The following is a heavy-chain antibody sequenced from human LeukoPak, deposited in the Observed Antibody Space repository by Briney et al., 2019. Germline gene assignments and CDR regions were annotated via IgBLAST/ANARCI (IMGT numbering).Heavy chain of an antibody. D-gene: IGHD3-10*01. J-gene: IGHJ5*02. Sequence: SGTLSLTCAVSGGSISSTNWWSWVRQPPGKGLEWIGEIYHSGSTNYNPSLKSRVTISVDKSKNEFFLKLTSVTAADTAVYFCARGGSGSYVVDPWGQGTLVTVSS. CDR3: ARGGSGSYVVDP. V-gene: IGHV4-4*02. CDR2: IYHSGST. CDR1: GGSISSTNW.